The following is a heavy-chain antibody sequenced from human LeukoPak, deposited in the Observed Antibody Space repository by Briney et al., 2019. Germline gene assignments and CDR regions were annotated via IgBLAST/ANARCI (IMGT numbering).Heavy chain of an antibody. D-gene: IGHD3-22*01. J-gene: IGHJ4*02. CDR3: ASFPDYYDSSGHDY. CDR1: GGSISSSSYY. Sequence: KPSETLSLTCTVSGGSISSSSYYWGWIRQPPGKGLEWIGSIYYSGSTYYNPSLKSRVTISVDTSKNQFSLKLSSVTAADTAVYYCASFPDYYDSSGHDYWGQGTLVTVSS. CDR2: IYYSGST. V-gene: IGHV4-39*07.